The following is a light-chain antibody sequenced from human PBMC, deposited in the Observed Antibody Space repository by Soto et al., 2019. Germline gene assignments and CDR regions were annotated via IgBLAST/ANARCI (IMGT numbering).Light chain of an antibody. V-gene: IGKV3-20*01. Sequence: EIVWTQSPGTLSLSPGERATLSCRASQSVSSSYLAWYQQKPGQAPRLLIYGASSRATGIPDRFSGSGSGTDFTLTISRLEPEDFAVYYCQQYGSSPRVTFGGGTKVAIK. J-gene: IGKJ4*01. CDR2: GAS. CDR3: QQYGSSPRVT. CDR1: QSVSSSY.